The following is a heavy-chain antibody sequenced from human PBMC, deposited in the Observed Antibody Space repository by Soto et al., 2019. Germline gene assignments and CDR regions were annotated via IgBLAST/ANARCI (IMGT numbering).Heavy chain of an antibody. V-gene: IGHV4-59*08. D-gene: IGHD3-9*01. CDR2: IYYSGST. CDR3: ARGGGLSARLQNYDILTGTNTFAWFDP. CDR1: GGSISSYY. J-gene: IGHJ5*02. Sequence: SETLSLTCTVSGGSISSYYWSWIRQPPGKGLEWIGYIYYSGSTNYNPSLKSRVTISVDTSKNQFSLKRSSVTAADTAVYYCARGGGLSARLQNYDILTGTNTFAWFDPWGQGTLVTVSS.